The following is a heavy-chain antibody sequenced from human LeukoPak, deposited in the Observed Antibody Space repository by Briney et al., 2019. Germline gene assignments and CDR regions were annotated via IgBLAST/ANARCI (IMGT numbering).Heavy chain of an antibody. CDR2: INPKSGVT. J-gene: IGHJ6*03. D-gene: IGHD2/OR15-2a*01. CDR1: GYSFSGYY. V-gene: IGHV1-2*02. Sequence: ASVKVSCKASGYSFSGYYMHWVRQAPGQGLEWMGWINPKSGVTKDAQNFQGRVTMTRDTSSSTVYMEVSSLRSDDTAVYYCARGPGTTFATFVHYDYYMDVWGKGTTVTVSS. CDR3: ARGPGTTFATFVHYDYYMDV.